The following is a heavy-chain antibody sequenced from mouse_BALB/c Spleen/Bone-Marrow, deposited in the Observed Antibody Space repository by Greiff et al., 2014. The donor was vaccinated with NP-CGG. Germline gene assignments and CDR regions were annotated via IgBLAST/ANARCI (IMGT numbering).Heavy chain of an antibody. V-gene: IGHV1-9*01. CDR3: ARRGISWFAY. Sequence: VKLVESGAELMKPGASVKISCKATGYTFSSYWIEWVKQRPGHGLEWIGEILPGSGSTNYNEKFKGKATFTADTSSNTAYMQLSSLTSGDSAVYYCARRGISWFAYWGQGTLVTVSA. J-gene: IGHJ3*01. CDR2: ILPGSGST. CDR1: GYTFSSYW.